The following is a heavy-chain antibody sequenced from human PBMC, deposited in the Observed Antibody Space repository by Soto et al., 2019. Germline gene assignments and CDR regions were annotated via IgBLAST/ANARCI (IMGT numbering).Heavy chain of an antibody. D-gene: IGHD6-6*01. CDR3: ARRGGSSSFFHS. CDR1: GYRFTSYW. CDR2: IFPADSDT. Sequence: PGESLKISCKDSGYRFTSYWIAWVRQMPGKGLEWMGIIFPADSDTRYSPSLQGQVTISADKSISTAYLQWSSLKASDTAMYYCARRGGSSSFFHSWGQGTLVTVSS. J-gene: IGHJ4*02. V-gene: IGHV5-51*01.